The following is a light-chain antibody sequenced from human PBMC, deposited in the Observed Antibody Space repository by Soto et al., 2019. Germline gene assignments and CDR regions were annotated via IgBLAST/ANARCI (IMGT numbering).Light chain of an antibody. CDR1: SSDVGAYNY. CDR3: SSYTTSTTPVL. Sequence: QSALTQPASVSGSPGQLITISCTGTSSDVGAYNYVSWYQQHPGKAPKLMIYEVNNRPSGVSNRFSGSKSGNTASLTISGLQAEDEADYYCSSYTTSTTPVLFGGGTKVTVL. V-gene: IGLV2-14*01. CDR2: EVN. J-gene: IGLJ2*01.